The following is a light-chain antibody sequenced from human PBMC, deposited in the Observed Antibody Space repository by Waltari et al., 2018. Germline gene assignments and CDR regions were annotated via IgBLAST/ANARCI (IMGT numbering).Light chain of an antibody. CDR1: SSNIGANFD. V-gene: IGLV1-40*01. J-gene: IGLJ3*02. Sequence: QSVLTQPPSVSGAPGQMVTISCTRSSSNIGANFDIPGYQQLPGTAPNRLLFGTSTRPSGVPDRFSGSKSGTSASLASPGLQAEDEADYYCQSYDSSLSWVFGGGTKLTVL. CDR3: QSYDSSLSWV. CDR2: GTS.